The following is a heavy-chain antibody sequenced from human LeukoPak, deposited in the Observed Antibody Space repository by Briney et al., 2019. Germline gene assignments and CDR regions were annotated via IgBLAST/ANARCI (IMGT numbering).Heavy chain of an antibody. D-gene: IGHD2-15*01. J-gene: IGHJ6*03. V-gene: IGHV3-48*01. Sequence: GGSLRLSCAASGFTFSIYNMSWVRQAPGKGLEWISYISSSSTTIYYADSVRGRFTISRDNAKNSLYLQMNSLRAEDTAVYYCARDTLLDSYYYYMDVWGKGTTVTVSS. CDR2: ISSSSTTI. CDR3: ARDTLLDSYYYYMDV. CDR1: GFTFSIYN.